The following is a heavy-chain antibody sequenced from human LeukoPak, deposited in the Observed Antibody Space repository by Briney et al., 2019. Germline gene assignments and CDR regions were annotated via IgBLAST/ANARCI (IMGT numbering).Heavy chain of an antibody. CDR2: ISPSGGST. CDR1: GYTFTSNY. D-gene: IGHD5-24*01. J-gene: IGHJ5*02. CDR3: ARDNSVRDEAWWFNP. V-gene: IGHV1-46*01. Sequence: EASVTVPCKAFGYTFTSNYMHWVRQAPGQGPEWMGVISPSGGSTTYAQKFQGRVTLTRDMSTSTDYLELSSLRSEDTAVYYCARDNSVRDEAWWFNPWGQGTLVTVSS.